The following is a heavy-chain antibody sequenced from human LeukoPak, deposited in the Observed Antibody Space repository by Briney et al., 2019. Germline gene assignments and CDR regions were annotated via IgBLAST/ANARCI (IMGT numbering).Heavy chain of an antibody. CDR1: GGTFSSYA. CDR2: IIPIFGTA. CDR3: ARAAYCGGDCYARAFDI. Sequence: SVKVSCKASGGTFSSYAISWVRQAPGQGLEWMGGIIPIFGTANYAQKFQGRVTITADESTSTAYMELSSLRAEDTAVYYCARAAYCGGDCYARAFDIWGQGTMVTVSS. D-gene: IGHD2-21*02. J-gene: IGHJ3*02. V-gene: IGHV1-69*13.